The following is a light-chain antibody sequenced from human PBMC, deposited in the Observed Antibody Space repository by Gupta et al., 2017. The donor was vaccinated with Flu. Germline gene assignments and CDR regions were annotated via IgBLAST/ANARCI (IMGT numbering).Light chain of an antibody. CDR3: QQYHNWPPLT. CDR1: QSVRSN. V-gene: IGKV3D-15*01. J-gene: IGKJ4*01. CDR2: NAS. Sequence: ERATLSCRTSQSVRSNLGWLQQKPGRAPRLLIYNASTRATDIPARFSGSGSGTEFTLTITSLQSEDCAVYYCQQYHNWPPLTFGAGTKVEIK.